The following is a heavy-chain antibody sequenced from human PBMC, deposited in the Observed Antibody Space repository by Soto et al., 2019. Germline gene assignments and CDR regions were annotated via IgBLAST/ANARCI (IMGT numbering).Heavy chain of an antibody. CDR3: ARGLGSGYPNYYGMDV. J-gene: IGHJ6*02. Sequence: PSETLSLTCAVYGGSFSGYYWSWIRQPPGKGLEWIGEINHSGSTNYNPSLKSRVTISVDTSKNQFSLKLSSVTAADTAVYYCARGLGSGYPNYYGMDVWGQGTTVTVSS. V-gene: IGHV4-34*01. CDR2: INHSGST. CDR1: GGSFSGYY. D-gene: IGHD3-22*01.